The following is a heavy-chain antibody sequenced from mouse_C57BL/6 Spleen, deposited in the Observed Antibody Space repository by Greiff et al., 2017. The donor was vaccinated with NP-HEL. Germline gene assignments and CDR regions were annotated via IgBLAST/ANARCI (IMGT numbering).Heavy chain of an antibody. CDR3: ARSGGSGDGENYFDY. CDR1: GYTFTSYW. CDR2: IDPSDSET. J-gene: IGHJ2*01. V-gene: IGHV1-52*01. D-gene: IGHD3-2*02. Sequence: QVQLQQPGAELVRPGSSVKLSCKASGYTFTSYWLHWVKQRPIQGLEWIGNIDPSDSETHYNQKFKDKATLTVDKSSSTAYMQLSSLTSEDSAVYYCARSGGSGDGENYFDYWGQGTTLTVAS.